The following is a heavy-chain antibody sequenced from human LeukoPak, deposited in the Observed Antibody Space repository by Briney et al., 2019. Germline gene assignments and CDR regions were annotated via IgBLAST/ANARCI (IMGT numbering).Heavy chain of an antibody. D-gene: IGHD2-15*01. J-gene: IGHJ3*02. CDR1: GYTFTGYY. Sequence: ASVKVSCKASGYTFTGYYMRWVRQAPGQGLEWMGWINPNSGGTNYAQKFQGRVTMTRDTSISTAYMELSRLRSDDTAVYYCARDQGVGYCSGGSCYPLTDDAFDIWGQGTMVTVSS. V-gene: IGHV1-2*02. CDR3: ARDQGVGYCSGGSCYPLTDDAFDI. CDR2: INPNSGGT.